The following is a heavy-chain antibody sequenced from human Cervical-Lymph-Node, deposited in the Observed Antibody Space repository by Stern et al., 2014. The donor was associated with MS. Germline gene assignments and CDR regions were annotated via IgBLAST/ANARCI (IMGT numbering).Heavy chain of an antibody. CDR3: ALSSETSDRWYSLGYDL. CDR2: SFPVFGTP. CDR1: GGTFSKFP. Sequence: HVQLEQSRAEVTKPGSSAKVSCKASGGTFSKFPSSWVRQAPGQGLEWMGGSFPVFGTPTYAQEFRGRVTITADVSTSTVYMELSSLRSDDTAVYYCALSSETSDRWYSLGYDLWGQGTLVTVSS. D-gene: IGHD6-13*01. J-gene: IGHJ5*02. V-gene: IGHV1-69*01.